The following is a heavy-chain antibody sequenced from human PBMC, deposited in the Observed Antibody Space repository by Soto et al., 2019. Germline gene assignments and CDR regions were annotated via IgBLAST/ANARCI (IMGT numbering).Heavy chain of an antibody. Sequence: PGGSLRLSCAASGFTFSNAWMSWVRQAPGKGLEWVGRIKSKTDGGTTDYAAPVKGRFTISRDDSKSIASLQMNSLNTEDTAVYSCAKSYYYYGMDVWGQGTTVTVSS. J-gene: IGHJ6*02. V-gene: IGHV3-15*01. CDR1: GFTFSNAW. CDR3: AKSYYYYGMDV. CDR2: IKSKTDGGTT.